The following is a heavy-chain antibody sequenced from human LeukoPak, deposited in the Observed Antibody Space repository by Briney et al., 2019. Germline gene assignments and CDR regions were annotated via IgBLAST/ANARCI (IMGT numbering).Heavy chain of an antibody. J-gene: IGHJ4*02. CDR2: IWHDGSHA. V-gene: IGHV3-33*06. Sequence: GGSPRLSCAASGFSFSNYGFHWVSQTPGKGLEWVAVIWHDGSHAYYSDSVKGRFTISRDNAKNTVYLQMDSLRVEDTAIYYCAKDNDAYGDSYFDSWGQGTLDTVSS. D-gene: IGHD4-17*01. CDR1: GFSFSNYG. CDR3: AKDNDAYGDSYFDS.